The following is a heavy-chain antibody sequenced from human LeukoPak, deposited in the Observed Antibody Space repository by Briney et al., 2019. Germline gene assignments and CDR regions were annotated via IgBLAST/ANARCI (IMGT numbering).Heavy chain of an antibody. CDR2: IIPIFGTA. D-gene: IGHD6-13*01. CDR3: ARVYSSSWYFPPSYYYYGMDV. Sequence: SVKVSCKASGGTFSSYAISWVRQAPEQGLEWMGGIIPIFGTANYAQKFQGRVTITADESTSTAYMELSSLRSEDTAVYYCARVYSSSWYFPPSYYYYGMDVWGQGTTVTVSS. V-gene: IGHV1-69*13. J-gene: IGHJ6*02. CDR1: GGTFSSYA.